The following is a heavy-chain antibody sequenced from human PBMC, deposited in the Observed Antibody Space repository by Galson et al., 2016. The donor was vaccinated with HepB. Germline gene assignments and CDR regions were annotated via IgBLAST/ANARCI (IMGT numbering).Heavy chain of an antibody. CDR3: AIPHGDIDY. CDR1: TMSFSSSA. J-gene: IGHJ4*02. Sequence: SLRLSCAASTMSFSSSAMSWVRQAPGKGLEWVSAITGGGESTYYADSVKGRFTTSRDNSKNTLYLQMNSLRAEDMAVYYCAIPHGDIDYWGQGTLVTVSS. V-gene: IGHV3-23*01. CDR2: ITGGGEST. D-gene: IGHD4-17*01.